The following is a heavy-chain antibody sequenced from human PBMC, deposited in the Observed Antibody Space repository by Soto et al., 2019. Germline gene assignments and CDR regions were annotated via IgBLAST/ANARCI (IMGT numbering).Heavy chain of an antibody. Sequence: EVQLVESGGGLVQPGGSLRLSCAASGFTFSSYSMNWVRQAPGKGLEWVAYISSSSSTIYYADSVKGRFTISRDNAKNSLYLQMNSLRAEATAVYYCARIGRLRWGDYGGQGTLVTVSS. CDR1: GFTFSSYS. CDR3: ARIGRLRWGDY. CDR2: ISSSSSTI. J-gene: IGHJ4*02. V-gene: IGHV3-48*01. D-gene: IGHD4-17*01.